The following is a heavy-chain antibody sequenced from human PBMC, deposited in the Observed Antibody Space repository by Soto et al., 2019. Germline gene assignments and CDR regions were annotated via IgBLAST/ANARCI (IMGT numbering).Heavy chain of an antibody. CDR3: AREEQTGANYYLDY. J-gene: IGHJ4*02. D-gene: IGHD7-27*01. CDR2: ISPHSGGP. Sequence: PSVKVSCKASGYTFTGYYIHWVRQAPGQGLEWMGSISPHSGGPNYAQRFQGRVTMTRDTSMTTVYMEMSGLTSDDTAVYYCAREEQTGANYYLDYWGQGTLVTVSS. V-gene: IGHV1-2*02. CDR1: GYTFTGYY.